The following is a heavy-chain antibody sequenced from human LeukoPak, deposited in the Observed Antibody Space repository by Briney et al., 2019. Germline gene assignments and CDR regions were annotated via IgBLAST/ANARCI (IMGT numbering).Heavy chain of an antibody. D-gene: IGHD3-16*01. CDR1: TFTKAW. V-gene: IGHV3-15*07. CDR2: VKNRGDGMAT. Sequence: GGSLRLSCVLSTFTKAWMNWVRQAPGKGLEWVGRVKNRGDGMATDYAAPVKGRFIISRDDSKKAVYLQMDSLKTEDTAVYFCTTEYFGGFEYWGQGTLVTVSP. CDR3: TTEYFGGFEY. J-gene: IGHJ4*02.